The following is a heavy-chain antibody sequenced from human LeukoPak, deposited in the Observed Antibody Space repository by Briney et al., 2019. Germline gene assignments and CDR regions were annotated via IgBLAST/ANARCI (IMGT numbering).Heavy chain of an antibody. CDR3: SKKGQADDDGKPD. CDR2: ISRGGIS. V-gene: IGHV3-23*01. CDR1: GFSFGSYW. Sequence: GGSLRLSCAASGFSFGSYWMSWVRQAPGKGLECVSVISRGGISYYADSVKGRFTISRDNSKNTLYLQMNSLRAEDTAVYYCSKKGQADDDGKPDWGQGTLVTVSS. J-gene: IGHJ4*02. D-gene: IGHD1-1*01.